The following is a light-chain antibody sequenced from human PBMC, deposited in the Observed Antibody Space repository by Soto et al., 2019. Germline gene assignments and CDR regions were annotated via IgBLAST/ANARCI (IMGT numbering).Light chain of an antibody. J-gene: IGKJ1*01. CDR3: QQYNSYSWA. V-gene: IGKV1-5*03. CDR1: QSVNRW. CDR2: ETS. Sequence: DIQMTHSPSTLSASVLYIVTITFRASQSVNRWLAWYQQKPGKAPKLLIYETSSLESGVPSRFGGSGSGTEFTLTISSLQPDDFAIYYCQQYNSYSWAFGQGTKVDIK.